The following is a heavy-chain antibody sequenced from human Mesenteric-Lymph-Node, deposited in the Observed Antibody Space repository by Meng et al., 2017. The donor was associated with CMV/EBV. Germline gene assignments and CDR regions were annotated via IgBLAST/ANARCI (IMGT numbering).Heavy chain of an antibody. D-gene: IGHD3-10*01. CDR1: AYSIGSGYY. Sequence: SETLSLTCTVSAYSIGSGYYWGWIRQPPGKGLEWIGSIYYSGSTYYNPSLKSRVTISVDTSKNQFSLKLSSVTAEDTAVYYCARDDDAMVPPEGYWGQGTLVTVSS. CDR2: IYYSGST. CDR3: ARDDDAMVPPEGY. V-gene: IGHV4-38-2*02. J-gene: IGHJ4*02.